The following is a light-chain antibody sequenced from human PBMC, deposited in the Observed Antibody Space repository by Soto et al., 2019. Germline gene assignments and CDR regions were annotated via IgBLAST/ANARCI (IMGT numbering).Light chain of an antibody. V-gene: IGKV1-5*01. CDR3: QQYRTYS. CDR1: ESISNW. J-gene: IGKJ1*01. Sequence: IQLTQSPTTLPASVGDRVTLTCRASESISNWLAWYQQIPGTAPKLLIYHASILETAVPSRFSGNGSGTEFTLTISSLQPGDFATYYCQQYRTYSFGQGSRVAIK. CDR2: HAS.